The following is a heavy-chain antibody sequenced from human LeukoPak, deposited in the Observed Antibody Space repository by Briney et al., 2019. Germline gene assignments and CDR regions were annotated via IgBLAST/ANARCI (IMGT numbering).Heavy chain of an antibody. D-gene: IGHD5-24*01. CDR1: GYTFAGYW. CDR3: ARQDGRALYYFDH. J-gene: IGHJ4*02. Sequence: GESLKISCKGSGYTFAGYWIAWVRQMLGKGLEWMGIIYPGDSDTRYSPSFQGQVTISADKSISTAYLQWSSLKASDTAMYYCARQDGRALYYFDHWGQGALVTVSS. CDR2: IYPGDSDT. V-gene: IGHV5-51*01.